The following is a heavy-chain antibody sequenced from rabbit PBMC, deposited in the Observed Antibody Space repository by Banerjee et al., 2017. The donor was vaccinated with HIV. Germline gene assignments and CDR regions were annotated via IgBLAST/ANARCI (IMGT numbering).Heavy chain of an antibody. Sequence: QQQLEESGGGLVKPEGSLTLTCKASGIDFSSYYYMCWVRQAPGKGLEWIACINTSSGNTVYASWAKGRFTISKTSSTTVTLQMASLTAADTATYFCARNEYTGTAYDLWGPGTLVTVS. J-gene: IGHJ4*01. CDR2: INTSSGNT. CDR3: ARNEYTGTAYDL. D-gene: IGHD7-1*01. V-gene: IGHV1S45*01. CDR1: GIDFSSYYY.